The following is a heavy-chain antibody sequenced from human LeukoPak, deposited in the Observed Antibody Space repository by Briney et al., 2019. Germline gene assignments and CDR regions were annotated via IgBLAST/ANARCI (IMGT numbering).Heavy chain of an antibody. CDR1: GDSVRTNNYY. CDR3: ARVYGGNPDAFDI. D-gene: IGHD4-23*01. CDR2: IHYSGNT. V-gene: IGHV4-61*01. J-gene: IGHJ3*02. Sequence: SETLSLTCTVSGDSVRTNNYYWSWIRQPPGEGLEWIGYIHYSGNTNYNTSLKSRVTISVDTSKSQFSLKLSSVTAADTAVYYCARVYGGNPDAFDIWGQGTMVTVSS.